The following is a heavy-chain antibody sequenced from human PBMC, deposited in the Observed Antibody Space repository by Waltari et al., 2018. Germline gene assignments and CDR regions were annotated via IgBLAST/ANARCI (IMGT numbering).Heavy chain of an antibody. J-gene: IGHJ3*02. CDR1: GFTVSSNY. Sequence: EVQLVESGGGLIQPGGSLRLSCAASGFTVSSNYMSWVRQAPGKGLEWVSVIYSGGSTYYADSVKGRFTISRDNSKNTLYLQMNSLRAGDTAVYYCARDYYDSRHDAFDIWGQGTMVTVSS. CDR2: IYSGGST. CDR3: ARDYYDSRHDAFDI. V-gene: IGHV3-53*01. D-gene: IGHD3-22*01.